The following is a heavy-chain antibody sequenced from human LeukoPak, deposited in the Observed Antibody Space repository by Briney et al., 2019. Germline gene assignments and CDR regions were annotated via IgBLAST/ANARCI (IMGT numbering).Heavy chain of an antibody. CDR3: AKEEYYYDSSGSEDYFDY. V-gene: IGHV3-23*01. D-gene: IGHD3-22*01. Sequence: PGGSLRLSCAASGFIYSSYGMSWVRQAPGKGLEWVSSISGSGGSTYYADSVKGRLTISRDNSKNTLYLQMNSLRAEDTAVYYCAKEEYYYDSSGSEDYFDYWGQGTLVTVSS. CDR1: GFIYSSYG. J-gene: IGHJ4*02. CDR2: ISGSGGST.